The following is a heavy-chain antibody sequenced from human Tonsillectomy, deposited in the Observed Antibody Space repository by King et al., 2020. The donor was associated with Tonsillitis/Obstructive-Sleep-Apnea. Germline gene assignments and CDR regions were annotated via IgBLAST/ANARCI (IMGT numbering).Heavy chain of an antibody. CDR2: IYYSGST. J-gene: IGHJ4*02. CDR1: GGSISSYY. Sequence: QLQESGPGLVKPSETLSLTCTVSGGSISSYYWSWIRQPPGKGLEWIGYIYYSGSTNYNPSLKSRVTISVDTSKNQFSLKLSSVTAADPAVYYCARSSYGDYPIDYWGQGTLVTVSS. V-gene: IGHV4-59*01. CDR3: ARSSYGDYPIDY. D-gene: IGHD4-17*01.